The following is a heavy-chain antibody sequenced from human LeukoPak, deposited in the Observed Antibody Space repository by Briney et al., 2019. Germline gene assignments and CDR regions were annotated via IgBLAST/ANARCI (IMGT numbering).Heavy chain of an antibody. V-gene: IGHV4-34*01. Sequence: SETLSLTCAVYGGSFSGYYWSWLRQPAGKGLEWVGEINHSGSTNYNPSLKSRVTISVDTSKNQFSLKLSSVTAADTAVYYCARGQSGSSWYDYWGQGTLVTVSS. CDR2: INHSGST. CDR1: GGSFSGYY. D-gene: IGHD2-15*01. J-gene: IGHJ5*01. CDR3: ARGQSGSSWYDY.